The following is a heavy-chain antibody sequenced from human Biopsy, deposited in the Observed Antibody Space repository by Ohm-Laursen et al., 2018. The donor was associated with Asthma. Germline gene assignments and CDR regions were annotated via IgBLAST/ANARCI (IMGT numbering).Heavy chain of an antibody. J-gene: IGHJ2*01. Sequence: SDTLSLTCVVSGDAMSTSGSYWGWIRQSPGKGLEWIGSIYYSGRTHYSPSLESRVTISADTSKNHFSLKVTSVTAADTAVYYCARAVSSSSYWYFDLWGRGDLVTVSS. CDR1: GDAMSTSGSY. CDR2: IYYSGRT. D-gene: IGHD6-6*01. V-gene: IGHV4-39*02. CDR3: ARAVSSSSYWYFDL.